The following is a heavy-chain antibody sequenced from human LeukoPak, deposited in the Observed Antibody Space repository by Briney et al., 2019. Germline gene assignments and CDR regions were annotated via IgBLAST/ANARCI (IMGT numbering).Heavy chain of an antibody. V-gene: IGHV4-31*03. D-gene: IGHD5/OR15-5a*01. CDR1: GGSLSSGGYY. J-gene: IGHJ3*02. CDR3: ARFVSLTDAFDI. Sequence: SQTLSLTCTVSGGSLSSGGYYWTRIRQHPGKGLEWIGNIYYSVSTSYNPSLKSRVIISVDTSKNQFSLNLRSVTAADTAVYYCARFVSLTDAFDIWGQGTMVTGSS. CDR2: IYYSVST.